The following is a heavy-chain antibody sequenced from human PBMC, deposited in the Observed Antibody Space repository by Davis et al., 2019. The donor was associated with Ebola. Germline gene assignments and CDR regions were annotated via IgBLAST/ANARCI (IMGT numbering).Heavy chain of an antibody. CDR1: GFTFSSYG. D-gene: IGHD5-18*01. CDR3: ARDNGYSMGS. J-gene: IGHJ4*02. CDR2: ISYDGSNK. Sequence: GESLKISCAASGFTFSSYGMHWVRQAPGKGLEWVAVISYDGSNKYYADSVKGRFTISRDNSKNTLYLQMNSLRAEDTAVYYCARDNGYSMGSWGQGTLVTVSS. V-gene: IGHV3-33*05.